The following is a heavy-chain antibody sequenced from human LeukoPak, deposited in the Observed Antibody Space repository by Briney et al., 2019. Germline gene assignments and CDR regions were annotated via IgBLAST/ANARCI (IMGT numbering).Heavy chain of an antibody. V-gene: IGHV2-5*01. CDR1: WFPLTTDEVG. CDR2: HYWNDNK. D-gene: IGHD6-25*01. Sequence: SGPTLLEPTQTLTLTCTFSWFPLTTDEVGVGWIRQPPGKALEWLAHHYWNDNKFYSPSLQSRLTITKDTSKNQVALTMTNVDPVDTATYYCAYQVYSSGWHPFAYWGQGILVTVAS. J-gene: IGHJ4*02. CDR3: AYQVYSSGWHPFAY.